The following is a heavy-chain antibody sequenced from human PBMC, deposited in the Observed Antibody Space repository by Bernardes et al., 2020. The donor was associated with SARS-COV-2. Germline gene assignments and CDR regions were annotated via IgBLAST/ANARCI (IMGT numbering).Heavy chain of an antibody. D-gene: IGHD3-16*01. CDR3: AKDEYDYVWGSYGSDY. Sequence: GGSLRLSCAASGFTFSSYGMHWVRQAPGKGLEWVAVISYDGSNKYYADSVKGRFTISRDNSKNTLYLQMNSLRAEDTAVYYCAKDEYDYVWGSYGSDYWGQGTLVTVSS. J-gene: IGHJ4*02. V-gene: IGHV3-30*18. CDR1: GFTFSSYG. CDR2: ISYDGSNK.